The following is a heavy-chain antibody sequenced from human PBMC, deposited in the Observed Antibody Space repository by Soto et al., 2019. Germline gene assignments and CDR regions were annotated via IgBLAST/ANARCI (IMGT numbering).Heavy chain of an antibody. CDR1: GFSLSNARMG. V-gene: IGHV2-26*01. Sequence: QVTLKESGPVLVKPTETLTLTCTVSGFSLSNARMGVSWIRQPPGKALEWLAHIFSNDEKSYSTSLKSRRTISKDTSKSQVVLTMTNMDPVDTATYYCARTGEYYDILTGLGFQPGGWFDPWGQGTLVTVSS. CDR3: ARTGEYYDILTGLGFQPGGWFDP. J-gene: IGHJ5*02. D-gene: IGHD3-9*01. CDR2: IFSNDEK.